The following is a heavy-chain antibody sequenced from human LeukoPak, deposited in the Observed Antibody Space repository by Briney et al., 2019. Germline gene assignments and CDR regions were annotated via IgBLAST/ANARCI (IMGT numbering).Heavy chain of an antibody. V-gene: IGHV3-23*01. CDR2: ITFSGDST. CDR1: GFTFNTYA. Sequence: LTGGSLRLSCEASGFTFNTYAMTWVRQAPGQGLEWVSVITFSGDSTYYADPVQGRFTISRDNPKNTLYLQMNNLRAEDTAIYYCARVHDFGDARHFDYWGQGTPVTVSS. J-gene: IGHJ4*02. D-gene: IGHD4-17*01. CDR3: ARVHDFGDARHFDY.